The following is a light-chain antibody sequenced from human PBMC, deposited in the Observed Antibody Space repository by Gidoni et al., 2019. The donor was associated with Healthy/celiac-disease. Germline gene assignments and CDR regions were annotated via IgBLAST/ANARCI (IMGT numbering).Light chain of an antibody. J-gene: IGKJ2*01. CDR3: QQHGGSPAAYT. CDR1: QSVYSNY. CDR2: GAS. Sequence: EIVLTQSPGTLSLSPGDRATLSCRASQSVYSNYLAWYQQRPGQSPRLLIYGASNRATGIPERFSGSGSGTDFTLSISRLEPEDFGVYYCQQHGGSPAAYTFGQGTKLEIK. V-gene: IGKV3-20*01.